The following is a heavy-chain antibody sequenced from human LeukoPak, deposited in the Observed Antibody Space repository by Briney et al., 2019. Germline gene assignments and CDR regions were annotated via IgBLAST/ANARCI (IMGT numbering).Heavy chain of an antibody. J-gene: IGHJ4*02. CDR1: GFTFSSCG. V-gene: IGHV3-30*02. CDR2: IRYDGSNK. CDR3: AKPYCSSTSCWDGYFDY. D-gene: IGHD2-2*01. Sequence: PGGSLRLSCAASGFTFSSCGMHWVRQAPGKRLEWVAFIRYDGSNKYYADSVKGRFTISRDNSKNTVYLQMNSLRAEDTAVYYCAKPYCSSTSCWDGYFDYWGQGTLVTVSS.